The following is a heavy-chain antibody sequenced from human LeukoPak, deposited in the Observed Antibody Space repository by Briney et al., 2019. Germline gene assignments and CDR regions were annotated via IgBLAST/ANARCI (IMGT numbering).Heavy chain of an antibody. CDR3: AKDVRNSFAAYGMDV. CDR1: GFTFSSYA. J-gene: IGHJ6*02. Sequence: GGSLRLSCAASGFTFSSYAMSWVRQAPRKGLEWVSAISGSGGSTYYADSVKGRFTISRDNSKNTLYLQMNSLRAEDTAVYYCAKDVRNSFAAYGMDVWGQGTTVTVSS. CDR2: ISGSGGST. V-gene: IGHV3-23*01. D-gene: IGHD2-21*01.